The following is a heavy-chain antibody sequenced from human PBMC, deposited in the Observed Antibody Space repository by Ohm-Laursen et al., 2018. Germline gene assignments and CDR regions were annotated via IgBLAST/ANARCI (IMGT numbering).Heavy chain of an antibody. D-gene: IGHD3-22*01. V-gene: IGHV4-59*01. CDR3: ARGEGGYYDFDY. CDR2: IYYSGST. J-gene: IGHJ4*02. Sequence: SETLSLTWTVSGGSISSYYWSWIRQPPGKGLEWIGYIYYSGSTNYNPSLKSRVTISVDTSKNQFSLKLSSVTAADTAVYYCARGEGGYYDFDYWGQGTLVTVSS. CDR1: GGSISSYY.